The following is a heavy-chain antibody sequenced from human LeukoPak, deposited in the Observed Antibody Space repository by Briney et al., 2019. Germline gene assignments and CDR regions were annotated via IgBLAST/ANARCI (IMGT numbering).Heavy chain of an antibody. CDR2: IYTSGST. CDR1: GGSISSYY. D-gene: IGHD2-15*01. Sequence: SETLSLTCTVSGGSISSYYWSWMRQPAGKGLEWIGRIYTSGSTNYNPSLKSRVTMSVDTSKNQFSLKLSSVTAADTAVYYCARVAGDCSGGSCYSNWYFDLWGRGTLVTVSS. CDR3: ARVAGDCSGGSCYSNWYFDL. J-gene: IGHJ2*01. V-gene: IGHV4-4*07.